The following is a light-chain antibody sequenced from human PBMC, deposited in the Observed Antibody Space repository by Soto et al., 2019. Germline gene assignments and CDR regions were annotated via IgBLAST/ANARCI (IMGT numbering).Light chain of an antibody. V-gene: IGKV3-15*01. CDR3: QQYNNWPWT. Sequence: IVLTQSPATLSLSPGETATLSCRASQSVRSHLAWFQQKPGQAPRLLMYGVSTRATGIPARFSGSGSGTEFTLTISSLQSEYFAVYYCQQYNNWPWTFGQGTKVDIK. J-gene: IGKJ1*01. CDR1: QSVRSH. CDR2: GVS.